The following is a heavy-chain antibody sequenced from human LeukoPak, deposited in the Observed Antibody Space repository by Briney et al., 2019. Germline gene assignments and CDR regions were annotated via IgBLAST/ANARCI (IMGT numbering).Heavy chain of an antibody. CDR2: IWYDGSNK. Sequence: GGSLRLSCAASGFTFSSYGMHWVRQAPGKGLEWVAVIWYDGSNKYYADSVKGRFTISRDNSKNTLYLQMNSLRAEDTAVYYCARERIMIAEVDYWGQGTLVTVSS. V-gene: IGHV3-33*01. J-gene: IGHJ4*02. CDR3: ARERIMIAEVDY. D-gene: IGHD3-16*01. CDR1: GFTFSSYG.